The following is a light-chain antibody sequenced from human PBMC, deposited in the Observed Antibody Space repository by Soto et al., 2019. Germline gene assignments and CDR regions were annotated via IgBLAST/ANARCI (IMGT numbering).Light chain of an antibody. V-gene: IGKV3-20*01. Sequence: EIVLTQSPGTLSLSPGERATLSFRASQSVSSGYLGWYQQKPVQAPRLLIYAASSRATGIPDRFSGSGSGTDFTLTISRLESEDFAVYYCQHYGSSLPHSVGQGTKVEIK. CDR3: QHYGSSLPHS. CDR2: AAS. J-gene: IGKJ2*03. CDR1: QSVSSGY.